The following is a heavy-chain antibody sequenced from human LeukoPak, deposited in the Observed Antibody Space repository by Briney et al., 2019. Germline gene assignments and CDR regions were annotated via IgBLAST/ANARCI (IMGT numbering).Heavy chain of an antibody. CDR3: ARYNGSSGWYERGYYFDY. V-gene: IGHV1-69*13. CDR2: IIPIFDTA. D-gene: IGHD6-19*01. Sequence: SVKVSCKASGGTFSSYAISWVRQAPGQGLEWMGGIIPIFDTANYAQKFQGRVTITADESTSTAYMELSSLRSEDTAVYYCARYNGSSGWYERGYYFDYWGQGTLVTVSS. J-gene: IGHJ4*02. CDR1: GGTFSSYA.